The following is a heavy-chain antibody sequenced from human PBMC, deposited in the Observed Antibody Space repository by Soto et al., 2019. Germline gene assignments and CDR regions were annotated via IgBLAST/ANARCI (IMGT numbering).Heavy chain of an antibody. CDR1: GYTFTSYY. V-gene: IGHV1-46*01. Sequence: ASVKVSCKASGYTFTSYYMHWVRQAPGQGLEWMGIINPSGGSTSYAQKFQGRVTMTRDTSTSTVYMELSSLRSEDTAVYYCAREPVVTAMMWSGFDYWGQGTLVTAPQ. CDR3: AREPVVTAMMWSGFDY. CDR2: INPSGGST. J-gene: IGHJ4*02. D-gene: IGHD2-21*02.